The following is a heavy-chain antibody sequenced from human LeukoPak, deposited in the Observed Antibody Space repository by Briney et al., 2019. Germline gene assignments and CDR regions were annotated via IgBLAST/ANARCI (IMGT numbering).Heavy chain of an antibody. CDR3: ARGFRGTFDY. D-gene: IGHD3-10*01. Sequence: GGSLRLSCAASGFTFSSCSMNWVRQAPGKGLEWVSSISSSSSYIYYADSVKGRFTISRDNAKNSLYLQMNSLRAEDTAVYYCARGFRGTFDYWGQGTLVTVSS. CDR1: GFTFSSCS. V-gene: IGHV3-21*01. J-gene: IGHJ4*02. CDR2: ISSSSSYI.